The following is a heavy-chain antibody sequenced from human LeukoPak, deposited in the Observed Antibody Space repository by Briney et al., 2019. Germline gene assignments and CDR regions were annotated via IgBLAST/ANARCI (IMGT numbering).Heavy chain of an antibody. CDR2: ISSSSSYI. Sequence: PGGSLRLSCAASGFTFSSYSMNWVRQAPGKGLEWVSSISSSSSYIYYADSVKGRFTISRDNSKNTLYLQMNSLRAEDTAVYYCARAASRMVTRSPLEYWGQGTLVTVSS. CDR1: GFTFSSYS. J-gene: IGHJ4*02. V-gene: IGHV3-21*01. CDR3: ARAASRMVTRSPLEY. D-gene: IGHD2-21*02.